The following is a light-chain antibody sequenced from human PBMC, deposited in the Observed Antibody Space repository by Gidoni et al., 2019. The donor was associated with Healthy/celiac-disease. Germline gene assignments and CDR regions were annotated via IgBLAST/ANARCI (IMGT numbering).Light chain of an antibody. CDR2: AAS. J-gene: IGKJ1*01. V-gene: IGKV1-39*01. CDR3: QQSYSTPPT. Sequence: DIQMTQSPSSLSASVGDRVTITCRASQGISSYLNWYQQKPGKAPKRLIYAASSLQSGVPSRFSGSGSGTDFTLTISSLQPEDFATYYCQQSYSTPPTFGQGTKVEIK. CDR1: QGISSY.